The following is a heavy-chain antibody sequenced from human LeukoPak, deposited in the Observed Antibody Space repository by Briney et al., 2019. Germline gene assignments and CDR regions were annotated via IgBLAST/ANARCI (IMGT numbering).Heavy chain of an antibody. CDR1: NYSITSGYY. CDR2: IDHSGDT. D-gene: IGHD5-12*01. Sequence: PSETLSLTCGVSNYSITSGYYWGWIRQPLGKGLEWIGSIDHSGDTYYNPSLKSRVTMSVDTSKNQFSLKVNSVTAADTAVYYCARVDSGYDALKYWGRGTLVTVSS. CDR3: ARVDSGYDALKY. J-gene: IGHJ4*02. V-gene: IGHV4-38-2*01.